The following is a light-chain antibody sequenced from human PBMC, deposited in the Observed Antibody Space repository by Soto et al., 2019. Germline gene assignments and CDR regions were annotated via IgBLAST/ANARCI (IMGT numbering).Light chain of an antibody. V-gene: IGLV2-14*01. CDR2: EVA. J-gene: IGLJ1*01. CDR3: TSYRSATTPPYV. CDR1: SSDIGAYNF. Sequence: QSALTQPASVSGSPGQSITISCTGTSSDIGAYNFVSWYQHHPGKAPKLLIYEVAYRPSGISNRFSGSKSANTASLTISGLQAEDEADYFCTSYRSATTPPYVFESGTKLPS.